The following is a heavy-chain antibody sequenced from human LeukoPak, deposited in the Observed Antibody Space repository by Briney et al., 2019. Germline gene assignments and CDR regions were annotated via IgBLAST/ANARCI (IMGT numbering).Heavy chain of an antibody. Sequence: GGSLRLSCAAPGFTFSSYAMSWVRQAPGKGLEWVSAISGSGGSTYYADSVKGRFTISRDNSKNTLYLQMNSLRAEDTAVYYCAKDLRVAATQRPGWFDPWGQGTLVTVSS. D-gene: IGHD2-15*01. CDR3: AKDLRVAATQRPGWFDP. V-gene: IGHV3-23*01. CDR2: ISGSGGST. J-gene: IGHJ5*02. CDR1: GFTFSSYA.